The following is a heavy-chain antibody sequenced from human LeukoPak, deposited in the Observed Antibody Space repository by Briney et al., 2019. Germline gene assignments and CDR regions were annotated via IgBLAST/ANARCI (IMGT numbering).Heavy chain of an antibody. J-gene: IGHJ4*02. CDR3: ATDPFYRIGYARFES. D-gene: IGHD3-16*01. Sequence: SETLSLTCTVSGGSISTYDWNWNRQPAGKGLEWIGRIYPSGSTNYNPSLRSRVTVSVDTSKNQFSLKLRTVTAADTAVYYCATDPFYRIGYARFESWGQGTLVTVSS. CDR1: GGSISTYD. V-gene: IGHV4-4*07. CDR2: IYPSGST.